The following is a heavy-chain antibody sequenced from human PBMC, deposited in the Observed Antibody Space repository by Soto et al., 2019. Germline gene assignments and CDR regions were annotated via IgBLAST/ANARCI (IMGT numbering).Heavy chain of an antibody. CDR1: GGSISSYY. J-gene: IGHJ5*02. CDR2: IYYSGST. V-gene: IGHV4-59*12. CDR3: AGQWLVPGEDWFDP. D-gene: IGHD6-19*01. Sequence: PSETLSLTFTVSGGSISSYYWSWIRQPPGKGLEWIGYIYYSGSTNYNPSLKSRVTISVDTSKNQFSLKLSSVTAADTAVYYCAGQWLVPGEDWFDPWGQGPRSPSPQ.